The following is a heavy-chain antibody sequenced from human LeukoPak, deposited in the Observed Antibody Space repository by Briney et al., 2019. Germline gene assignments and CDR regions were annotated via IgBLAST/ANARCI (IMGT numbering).Heavy chain of an antibody. CDR1: GYTLTELS. CDR2: FDPEDGET. Sequence: ASVKVSCKVSGYTLTELSMHWVRQAPGKGLEWMGGFDPEDGETIYAQKFQGRVTMTEDTSTDTAYMELSSLRSEDTAVYYCATGSPIYSSSSGDYYYYMDVWGKGTTVTVSS. J-gene: IGHJ6*03. CDR3: ATGSPIYSSSSGDYYYYMDV. D-gene: IGHD6-6*01. V-gene: IGHV1-24*01.